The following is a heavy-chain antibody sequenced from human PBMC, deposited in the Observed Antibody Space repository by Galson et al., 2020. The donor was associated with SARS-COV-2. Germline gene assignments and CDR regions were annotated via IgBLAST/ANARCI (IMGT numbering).Heavy chain of an antibody. CDR1: GSSISNYY. V-gene: IGHV4-59*01. J-gene: IGHJ2*01. CDR3: ARKGGSGYPNWYFDL. CDR2: VEYSGTT. Sequence: SETLSLTCGVSGSSISNYYWSWIRQPPGKGLQWLGYVEYSGTTTYNPSHDPSLKSRVTISVDTSKNQVSLKLRSVTAADTALYFCARKGGSGYPNWYFDLWGRGTLVTVSS. D-gene: IGHD5-12*01.